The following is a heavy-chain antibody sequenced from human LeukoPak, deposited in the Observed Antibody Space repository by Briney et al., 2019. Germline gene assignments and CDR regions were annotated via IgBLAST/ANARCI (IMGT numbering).Heavy chain of an antibody. J-gene: IGHJ4*02. CDR2: TYSGGDT. D-gene: IGHD3-16*01. V-gene: IGHV3-53*05. CDR3: AKNRGGEYGPSDF. Sequence: GGSLRLSCAASGFTVSSYYMSWVRQAPGKGLEWVSVTYSGGDTYYADSVKGRFTISRDISNNTLYLQMNSPRVEDTAVYYCAKNRGGEYGPSDFWGQGTLVTVSS. CDR1: GFTVSSYY.